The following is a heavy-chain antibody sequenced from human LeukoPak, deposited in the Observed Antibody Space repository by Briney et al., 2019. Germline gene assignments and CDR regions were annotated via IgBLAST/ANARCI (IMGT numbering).Heavy chain of an antibody. D-gene: IGHD6-13*01. V-gene: IGHV3-74*03. CDR1: GFTFSSYW. CDR3: ARPGGGPAGADPST. J-gene: IGHJ5*02. CDR2: INNDGSST. Sequence: GGSLRLSCAASGFTFSSYWMHWVRQAPGKGLVWVSRINNDGSSTTYADSVKGRFFISRDNAKNTLYLQLNNLTAEDMAVYYCARPGGGPAGADPSTWGQGTLVTVSS.